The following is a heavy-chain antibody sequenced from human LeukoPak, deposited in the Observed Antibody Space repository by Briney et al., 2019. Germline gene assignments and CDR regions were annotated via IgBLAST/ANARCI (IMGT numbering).Heavy chain of an antibody. CDR1: GYTFTSYA. D-gene: IGHD6-19*01. CDR2: INTNTGNP. Sequence: ASVKVSCKAYGYTFTSYAMNWVRQAPGQGLEWVGWINTNTGNPTYAQGFTGRFVFSLDTSVSTAYLQISSLKAEDTAVYYCARDLAGRVAVAGISDYWGQGTLVTVSS. V-gene: IGHV7-4-1*02. J-gene: IGHJ4*02. CDR3: ARDLAGRVAVAGISDY.